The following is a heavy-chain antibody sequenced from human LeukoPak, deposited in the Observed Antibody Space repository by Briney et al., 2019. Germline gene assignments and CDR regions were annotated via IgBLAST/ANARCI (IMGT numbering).Heavy chain of an antibody. CDR1: GGTFSSYG. D-gene: IGHD2-2*01. V-gene: IGHV1-69*13. J-gene: IGHJ4*02. CDR3: ARAGQSLGYCSTTSCYHNY. Sequence: EASVKVSCKASGGTFSSYGISWVRQAPGQGLEWMGRIIPIFGTPNYAQKFQGRVTITADDSTSTAYMELSSLRSEDTAVYYCARAGQSLGYCSTTSCYHNYWGQGTLVTVSS. CDR2: IIPIFGTP.